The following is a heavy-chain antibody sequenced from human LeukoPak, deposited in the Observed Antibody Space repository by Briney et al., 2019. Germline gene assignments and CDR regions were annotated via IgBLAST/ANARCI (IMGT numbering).Heavy chain of an antibody. J-gene: IGHJ4*02. CDR2: IRDDGSNK. V-gene: IGHV3-30*02. Sequence: GGSLRLSCAASGFTFRNYGMHWVRQAPGKGLEWVAFIRDDGSNKYYADSVKGRFTISRDNSKNTLYLQMNSLRAEDTAVYYCAKDRSNSWAFDYWGQGTLVTVSS. CDR1: GFTFRNYG. CDR3: AKDRSNSWAFDY. D-gene: IGHD6-13*01.